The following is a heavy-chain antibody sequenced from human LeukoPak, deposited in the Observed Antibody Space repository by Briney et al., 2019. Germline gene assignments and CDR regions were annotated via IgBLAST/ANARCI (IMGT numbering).Heavy chain of an antibody. J-gene: IGHJ4*02. V-gene: IGHV3-48*02. CDR1: GFTFSTYS. CDR3: ARGLPMPNHFDY. CDR2: ISSSGNTI. Sequence: GGSLRLSCAASGFTFSTYSMNWVRQAPGKGLEWLSYISSSGNTIYYADSVRGRFTISRDNAKNSLYLQMNSLRDEDTAVYYCARGLPMPNHFDYWGQGTLVTVSS. D-gene: IGHD2-2*01.